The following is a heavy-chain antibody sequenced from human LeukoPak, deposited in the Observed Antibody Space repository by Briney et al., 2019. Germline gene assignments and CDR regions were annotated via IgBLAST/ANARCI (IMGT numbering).Heavy chain of an antibody. V-gene: IGHV3-66*01. D-gene: IGHD3-10*01. CDR2: IYRDGST. CDR3: AREGSQGSGSYFGY. J-gene: IGHJ4*02. Sequence: PGGSLRLSCAASGFTFSEFAMSWVRQAPGKGLEWVSVIYRDGSTYYADSVKGRFTISRDNSKNTLYLQMNSLRAEDTAVYYCAREGSQGSGSYFGYWGQGTLVTVSS. CDR1: GFTFSEFA.